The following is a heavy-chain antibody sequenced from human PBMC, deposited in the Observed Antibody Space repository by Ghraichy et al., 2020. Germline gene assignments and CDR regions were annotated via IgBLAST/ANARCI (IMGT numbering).Heavy chain of an antibody. D-gene: IGHD2/OR15-2a*01. CDR3: ARGVNINSSGRFDP. J-gene: IGHJ5*02. V-gene: IGHV3-48*02. Sequence: GGSPRLSCAASGFTFSSYSMNWVRQAPGKGLEWVSYISYSSSAIYYADSVKGRFTISRDNAKNSLYLQMNSLRDEDTAVYYCARGVNINSSGRFDPWGQGTQVTVSS. CDR1: GFTFSSYS. CDR2: ISYSSSAI.